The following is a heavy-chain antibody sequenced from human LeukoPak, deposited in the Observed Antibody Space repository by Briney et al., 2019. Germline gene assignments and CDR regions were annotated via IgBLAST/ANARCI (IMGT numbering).Heavy chain of an antibody. D-gene: IGHD2-2*01. CDR2: IYYSGST. J-gene: IGHJ3*02. CDR1: GGSISSYY. V-gene: IGHV4-59*01. CDR3: ARGDQLLAVDAFDI. Sequence: SETLSLTCTVSGGSISSYYWSWIRQPPGKGREWIGDIYYSGSTNYNPSLKSRVTISVDTSKNQFSLKLSSVTAADTAVYYCARGDQLLAVDAFDIWGQGTMVTVSS.